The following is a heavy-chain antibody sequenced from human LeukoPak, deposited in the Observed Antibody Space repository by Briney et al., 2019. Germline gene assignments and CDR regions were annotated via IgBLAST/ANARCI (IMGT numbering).Heavy chain of an antibody. CDR3: AREGHGPQNYYYYYYMDV. V-gene: IGHV1-46*03. J-gene: IGHJ6*03. CDR1: GYTFTSYY. D-gene: IGHD2-8*01. Sequence: ASVKVSCKASGYTFTSYYMHWVRQAPGQGLEWMGIINPSGGSTSYAQKFQGRVTMTRDTSTSTVYMELSSLRSEDTAVYYCAREGHGPQNYYYYYYMDVWGKGTTVTVS. CDR2: INPSGGST.